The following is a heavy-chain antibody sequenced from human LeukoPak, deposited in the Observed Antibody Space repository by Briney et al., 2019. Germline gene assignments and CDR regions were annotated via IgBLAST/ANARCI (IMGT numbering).Heavy chain of an antibody. J-gene: IGHJ2*01. V-gene: IGHV1-8*01. Sequence: ASVKVSFKASGYTFTSYDINWVRQATGQGLEWMGWMNPNSGNTGYAQKFQGRVTMTRNTSISTAYMELSSLRSEDTAVYYCARVARAGGYVWGSYRQDWYFDLWGRGTLVTVSS. CDR1: GYTFTSYD. CDR2: MNPNSGNT. CDR3: ARVARAGGYVWGSYRQDWYFDL. D-gene: IGHD3-16*02.